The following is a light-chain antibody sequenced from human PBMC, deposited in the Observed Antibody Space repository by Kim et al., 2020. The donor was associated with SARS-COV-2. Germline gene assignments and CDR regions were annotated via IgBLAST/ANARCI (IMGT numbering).Light chain of an antibody. J-gene: IGLJ2*01. V-gene: IGLV2-18*02. CDR3: SSYTSSHSLVV. CDR1: SSDVGRYNR. Sequence: QSALTQPPSVSGSPGQSVTISCTGTSSDVGRYNRVSWYQQPPGTAPKLIIFEVANRPSGVSDRFSGSKSGNTASLTISGLQAGDEADYYCSSYTSSHSLVVFGGGTQLTVL. CDR2: EVA.